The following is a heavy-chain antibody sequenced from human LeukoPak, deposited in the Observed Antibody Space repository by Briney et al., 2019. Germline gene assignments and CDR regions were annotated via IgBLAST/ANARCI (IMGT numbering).Heavy chain of an antibody. CDR3: AREITRGYYFDY. D-gene: IGHD3-10*01. J-gene: IGHJ4*02. CDR2: ISFDATNK. CDR1: GFTFSSYG. Sequence: PGGSLRLSCAASGFTFSSYGMHWVRQAPGKGLEWVAVISFDATNKYYADSVKGRFTISRDNAKNSLYLQLNSLRAEDTAVYYCAREITRGYYFDYWGQGTLVTVSS. V-gene: IGHV3-30*03.